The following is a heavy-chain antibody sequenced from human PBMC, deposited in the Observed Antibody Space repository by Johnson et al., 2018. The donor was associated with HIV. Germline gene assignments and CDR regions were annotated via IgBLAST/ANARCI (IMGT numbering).Heavy chain of an antibody. CDR3: ARGAIVVAAPGAFDI. CDR1: GFTFSSYA. V-gene: IGHV3-30-3*01. Sequence: QVQLVESGGGVVQPGRSLRLSCAASGFTFSSYAMHWVRQAPGKGLEWLAVIPYDGSNKYYADSVKGRFTISRDNSKNTLYLQMNGLRTEDTAVYYCARGAIVVAAPGAFDIWGQGTMVTVSS. D-gene: IGHD2-15*01. CDR2: IPYDGSNK. J-gene: IGHJ3*02.